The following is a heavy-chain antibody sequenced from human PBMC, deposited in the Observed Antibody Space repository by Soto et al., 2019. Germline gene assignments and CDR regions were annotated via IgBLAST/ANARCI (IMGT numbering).Heavy chain of an antibody. CDR1: GFTVSSNH. D-gene: IGHD4-4*01. V-gene: IGHV3-66*01. CDR3: ARGLDSTYWRMDV. J-gene: IGHJ6*04. Sequence: EVQLVESGGGLVQPGGSLRLSCAASGFTVSSNHMSWVRQAPGKGLEWVSVIYSGGSTYFADSVKGRFTISRDNSKNTLYLQMNSLRAEDTAVYYWARGLDSTYWRMDVWGKGTTVTVSP. CDR2: IYSGGST.